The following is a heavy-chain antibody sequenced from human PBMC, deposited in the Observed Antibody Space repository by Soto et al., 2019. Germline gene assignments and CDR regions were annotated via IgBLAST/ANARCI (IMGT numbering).Heavy chain of an antibody. CDR3: ARVWGSYQAPSGGAGFDP. CDR2: IRTYSGDP. V-gene: IGHV1-18*04. D-gene: IGHD3-16*02. J-gene: IGHJ5*02. Sequence: QVQLVQSGAEVKKPGASVKVACKTSGYRFTSNAITWVRQAPGQGLEWMGWIRTYSGDPNSAQKCQGRGTMTTVTSPNPAYREWRNRRADEPSVYYCARVWGSYQAPSGGAGFDPVGQGPLVTVSS. CDR1: GYRFTSNA.